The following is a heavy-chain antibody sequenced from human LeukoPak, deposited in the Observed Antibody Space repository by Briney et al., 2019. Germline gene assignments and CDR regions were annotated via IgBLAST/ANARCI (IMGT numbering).Heavy chain of an antibody. CDR2: INWNSDSI. V-gene: IGHV3-9*01. J-gene: IGHJ4*02. CDR1: GFTFDDYA. Sequence: GGSLRLSCAVSGFTFDDYAMHWVRQVPGKGLEWVSGINWNSDSIGYADSVKGRFTTSRDNAKNSLYLQMNSLRAEDTAVYYCARDYGDYVETVDYWGQGTLVTVSS. D-gene: IGHD4-17*01. CDR3: ARDYGDYVETVDY.